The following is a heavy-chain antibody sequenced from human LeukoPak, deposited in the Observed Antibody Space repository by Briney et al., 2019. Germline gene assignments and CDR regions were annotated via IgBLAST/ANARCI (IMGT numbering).Heavy chain of an antibody. CDR2: ISGSGGST. J-gene: IGHJ6*02. Sequence: PGGSLRLSCAASGFTFSSYAMSWVRQAPGKGLDRVSAISGSGGSTYYADSVKGRFTISRDNSKNTLYLQMNSLRAEDTALYYCAKERGRRYSYYYYGMDVWGQGTTVTVSS. CDR1: GFTFSSYA. CDR3: AKERGRRYSYYYYGMDV. V-gene: IGHV3-23*01. D-gene: IGHD3-16*01.